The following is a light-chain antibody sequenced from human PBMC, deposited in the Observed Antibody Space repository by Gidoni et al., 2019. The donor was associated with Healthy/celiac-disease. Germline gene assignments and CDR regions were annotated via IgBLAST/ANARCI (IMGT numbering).Light chain of an antibody. J-gene: IGKJ5*01. CDR2: AAS. CDR1: QSLGSTY. V-gene: IGKV3-20*01. Sequence: EIVLTQSPGTLSFSPGERATLSCRASQSLGSTYLAWYRQKPGQAPRLLIYAASRRATAIPDRFSGSGSGTDFTLTINRLEPEDFAVYYCQQYGSSPITFGQGSRLEMK. CDR3: QQYGSSPIT.